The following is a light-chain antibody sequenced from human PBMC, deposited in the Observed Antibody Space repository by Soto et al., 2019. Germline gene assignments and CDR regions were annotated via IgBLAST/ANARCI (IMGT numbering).Light chain of an antibody. CDR1: SSNIGNNY. CDR2: ENN. V-gene: IGLV1-51*02. CDR3: GTWDSSLSAVV. J-gene: IGLJ2*01. Sequence: QSVLTQAPSGSAAPGQRVTISCSGSSSNIGNNYVSWYQHLPGTAPKLLIYENNKRPSGIPDRFSGSKSGTSATLGITGLQTGDEADYYCGTWDSSLSAVVFGGGTKLTVL.